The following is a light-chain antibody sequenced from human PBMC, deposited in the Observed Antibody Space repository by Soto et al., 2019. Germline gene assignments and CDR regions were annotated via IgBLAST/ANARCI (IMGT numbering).Light chain of an antibody. CDR3: QQYNDWPLP. V-gene: IGKV3-15*01. CDR1: QSVSDN. CDR2: GAF. J-gene: IGKJ1*01. Sequence: EILMTQSPVTLSVSPGERVTLSCRASQSVSDNLAWYQQKPGQAPSLLIYGAFTRATGVPARFSGAGSGTEFTLTISSLQSEDFALYYCQQYNDWPLPFGQGTKVEI.